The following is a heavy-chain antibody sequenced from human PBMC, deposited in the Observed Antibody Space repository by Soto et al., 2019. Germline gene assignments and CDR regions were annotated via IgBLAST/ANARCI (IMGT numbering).Heavy chain of an antibody. V-gene: IGHV1-69*01. J-gene: IGHJ4*02. CDR2: IIPIFGTA. CDR1: GGTFSSYA. CDR3: ARGPHPLYLGFYDY. D-gene: IGHD3-3*01. Sequence: QVQLVQSGAEVKKPGSSVKVSCKAYGGTFSSYAISWVRQAPGQGLEWMGGIIPIFGTANYAQKFQGRVTITADESTSTAYMELSSLRSEDTAVYYCARGPHPLYLGFYDYWGQGTLVTVSS.